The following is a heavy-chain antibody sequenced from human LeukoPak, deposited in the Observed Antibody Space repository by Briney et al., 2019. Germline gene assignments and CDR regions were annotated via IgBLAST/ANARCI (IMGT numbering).Heavy chain of an antibody. D-gene: IGHD6-6*01. CDR3: VKMARLADN. CDR2: ISSSSSYI. V-gene: IGHV3-21*01. CDR1: GFTFSSYS. Sequence: GGSLRLSCAASGFTFSSYSINWVRQAPGKGLEWVSSISSSSSYIYYADSVKGRFTISRDNAKNSLFLQMSSLTAEDTVVYYCVKMARLADNWGQGTLVTVSS. J-gene: IGHJ4*02.